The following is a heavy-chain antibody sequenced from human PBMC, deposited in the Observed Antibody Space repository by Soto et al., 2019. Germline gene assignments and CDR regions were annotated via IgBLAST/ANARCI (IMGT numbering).Heavy chain of an antibody. Sequence: QVQLVQSVAEVKKPGSSVIVSCKASGDSFSSYAISWVRQAPGHGLEWMGRIIPIFGTANYAQRVQGRVTITADESKSTANMELSSLRSEDTAVYYCATGGKYYESRALAFWGQGTLVTVSS. CDR1: GDSFSSYA. D-gene: IGHD3-22*01. J-gene: IGHJ4*02. CDR3: ATGGKYYESRALAF. CDR2: IIPIFGTA. V-gene: IGHV1-69*01.